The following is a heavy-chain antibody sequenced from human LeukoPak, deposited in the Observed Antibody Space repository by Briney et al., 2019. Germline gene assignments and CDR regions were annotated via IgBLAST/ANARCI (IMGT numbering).Heavy chain of an antibody. CDR1: GYTFTGYY. CDR2: INPNSGGT. D-gene: IGHD3-9*01. V-gene: IGHV1-2*02. Sequence: GASVKVSCKTSGYTFTGYYMHWVRQAPGQGLEWMGWINPNSGGTNYAQKFQGRVTMTRDTSISTVYMELSSLRSEDTAVYYCARGSRPVYNLLTGKRYFDYWGQGTLLTVSS. CDR3: ARGSRPVYNLLTGKRYFDY. J-gene: IGHJ4*02.